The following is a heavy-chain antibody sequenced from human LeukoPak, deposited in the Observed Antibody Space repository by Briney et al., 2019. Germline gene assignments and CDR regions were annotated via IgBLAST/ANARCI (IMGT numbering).Heavy chain of an antibody. V-gene: IGHV1-18*01. J-gene: IGHJ4*02. Sequence: ASVKVSCKASGYTFTSYGISWVRQAPGQGLEWMGWISAYNGNTNYAQKPQGRVTMTTDTSTSTAYMELRSLRSDDTAVYYCAKAAYYYDSSGYYDYWGQGTLVTVSS. D-gene: IGHD3-22*01. CDR3: AKAAYYYDSSGYYDY. CDR1: GYTFTSYG. CDR2: ISAYNGNT.